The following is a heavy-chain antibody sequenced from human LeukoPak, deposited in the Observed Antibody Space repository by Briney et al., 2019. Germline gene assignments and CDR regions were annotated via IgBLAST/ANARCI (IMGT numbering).Heavy chain of an antibody. CDR3: TTTSRYGDYGFDY. V-gene: IGHV3-15*01. Sequence: GGSLRLSCAASGFTFSNGWMSWVRQAPGKGVEWVGRIKSKTDGGTRDYAAPVKGKLNSSRDEKKKTLYLQMNSLKTEDTAVYYCTTTSRYGDYGFDYWGQGTLVTVSS. J-gene: IGHJ4*02. CDR2: IKSKTDGGTR. CDR1: GFTFSNGW. D-gene: IGHD4-17*01.